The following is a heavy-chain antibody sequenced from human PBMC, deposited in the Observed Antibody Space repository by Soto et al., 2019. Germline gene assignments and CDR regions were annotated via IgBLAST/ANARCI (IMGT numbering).Heavy chain of an antibody. CDR3: ARDGGATGSYYFDY. Sequence: VAVIWYDGSNKYYADSVKGRFTISRDNSKNTLYLQMNSLRAEDTAVYYCARDGGATGSYYFDYWGQGTLVTVSS. D-gene: IGHD1-26*01. V-gene: IGHV3-33*01. CDR2: IWYDGSNK. J-gene: IGHJ4*02.